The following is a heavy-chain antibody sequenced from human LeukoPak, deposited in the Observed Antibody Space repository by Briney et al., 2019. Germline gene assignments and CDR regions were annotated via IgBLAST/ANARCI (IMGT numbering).Heavy chain of an antibody. CDR1: GFTFSSYG. Sequence: GRSLRLSCAASGFTFSSYGMHWVRQAPGKGLERVAVIWYDGSNKYYADSVKGRFTISRDNSKNTLYLQMNSLRAEDTAVYYCAGDYYGSGSYNLDYWGQGTLVTVSS. CDR3: AGDYYGSGSYNLDY. D-gene: IGHD3-10*01. J-gene: IGHJ4*02. CDR2: IWYDGSNK. V-gene: IGHV3-33*01.